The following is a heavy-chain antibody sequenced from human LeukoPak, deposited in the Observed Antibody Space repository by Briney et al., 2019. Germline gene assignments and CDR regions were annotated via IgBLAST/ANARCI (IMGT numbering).Heavy chain of an antibody. CDR3: ARDLRRITIFGVAPPPGWFDP. V-gene: IGHV1-18*04. CDR1: GYTFTGYH. D-gene: IGHD3-3*01. Sequence: GASVKVSCKASGYTFTGYHMHRVRQAPGQGLEWMGWISAYNGNTNYAQKLQGRVTMTTDTSTSTAYMELRSLRSDDTAVYYCARDLRRITIFGVAPPPGWFDPWGQGTLVTVSS. CDR2: ISAYNGNT. J-gene: IGHJ5*02.